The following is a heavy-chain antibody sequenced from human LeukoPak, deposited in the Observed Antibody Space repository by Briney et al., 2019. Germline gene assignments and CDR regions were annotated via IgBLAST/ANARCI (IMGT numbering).Heavy chain of an antibody. CDR1: GGSISSSSYY. CDR3: ARASWGWYFDL. D-gene: IGHD7-27*01. Sequence: SETLSLTCTVSGGSISSSSYYWGWIRQPPGKGLEWIGSIYYSGSTYYNPSLKSRVTISVDTSKNQFSLKLSSVTAADTSIYYCARASWGWYFDLWGRGTLVTVSS. V-gene: IGHV4-39*07. CDR2: IYYSGST. J-gene: IGHJ2*01.